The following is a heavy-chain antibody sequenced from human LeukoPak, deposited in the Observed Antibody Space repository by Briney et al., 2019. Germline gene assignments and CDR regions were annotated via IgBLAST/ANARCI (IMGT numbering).Heavy chain of an antibody. CDR3: ARLFVPYCSSTSCPNWFDP. J-gene: IGHJ5*02. D-gene: IGHD2-2*01. V-gene: IGHV5-51*01. Sequence: GESLKISCKGSGYSFTSYWIGWVRQMPGKGLEWMGIIYPGDPDTRYSPSFQGQVTISADKSISTAYLQWSSLKASDTAMYYCARLFVPYCSSTSCPNWFDPWGQGTLVTVSS. CDR1: GYSFTSYW. CDR2: IYPGDPDT.